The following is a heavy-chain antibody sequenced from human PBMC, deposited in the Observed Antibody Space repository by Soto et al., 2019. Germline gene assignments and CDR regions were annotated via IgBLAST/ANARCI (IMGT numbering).Heavy chain of an antibody. Sequence: QVQLVQYGAEVKKPGASVNVSCKASGYTFTSYGIRWVRQYPGHGFEWMGWTSAYNGNTNYAQKLQGRVTMTTDTSTSTAYMELRSLRSDDTAVYYCARRCGGDCAGWFDPWGQGTLVTVSS. J-gene: IGHJ5*02. D-gene: IGHD2-21*02. CDR1: GYTFTSYG. V-gene: IGHV1-18*04. CDR3: ARRCGGDCAGWFDP. CDR2: TSAYNGNT.